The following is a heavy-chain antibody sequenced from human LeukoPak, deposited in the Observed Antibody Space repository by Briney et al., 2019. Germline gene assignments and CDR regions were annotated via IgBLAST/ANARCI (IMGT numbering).Heavy chain of an antibody. CDR2: IKQDGSEK. J-gene: IGHJ4*01. CDR3: AKDGSYDIVVRRGGLFDY. CDR1: GFTFSSYW. D-gene: IGHD2-15*01. Sequence: GGSLRLSCAASGFTFSSYWMSWVRQAPGKGLEWVAHIKQDGSEKYYVDSVKGRFTISRGNSKNSVYLQMNSLRAEDTAVYYCAKDGSYDIVVRRGGLFDYWGQGALVTVSS. V-gene: IGHV3-7*03.